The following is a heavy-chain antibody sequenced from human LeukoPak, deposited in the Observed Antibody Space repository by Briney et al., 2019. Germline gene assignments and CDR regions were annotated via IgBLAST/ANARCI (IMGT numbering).Heavy chain of an antibody. J-gene: IGHJ4*02. CDR3: AKDLTMIVVVTTTSRGDY. D-gene: IGHD3-22*01. CDR1: GFTFSGYA. Sequence: GASLRLSCAASGFTFSGYAMSWVRQAPGKGLEWVSAISGSGGSTYYADSVKGRFTISRDNSKNTLYLQMNSLRAEDTAVYYCAKDLTMIVVVTTTSRGDYWGQGTLVTVSS. CDR2: ISGSGGST. V-gene: IGHV3-23*01.